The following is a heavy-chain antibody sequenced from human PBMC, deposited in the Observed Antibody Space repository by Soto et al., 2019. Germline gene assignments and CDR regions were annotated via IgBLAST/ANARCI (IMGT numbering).Heavy chain of an antibody. J-gene: IGHJ5*02. D-gene: IGHD6-13*01. CDR1: GYAFTNYY. CDR3: ATGLAAGDP. Sequence: QVQLVQSGAEVKNTGASVKVSCKASGYAFTNYYIHWVRQAPGQGLERTAIINPNGGSTNYAQKFQGRVTLARETFTSTVYMELSSLSSDDTAIYYIATGLAAGDPWGQGTLVTVSS. V-gene: IGHV1-46*01. CDR2: INPNGGST.